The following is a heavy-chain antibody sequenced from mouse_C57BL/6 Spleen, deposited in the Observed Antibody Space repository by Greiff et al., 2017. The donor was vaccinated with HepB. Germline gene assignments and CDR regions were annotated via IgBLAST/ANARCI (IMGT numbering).Heavy chain of an antibody. Sequence: QVQLKQPGAELVKPGASVKLSCKASGYTFTSYWMHWVKQRPGQGLEWIGMIHPNSGSTNYNEKFKSKATLTVDKSSSTAYMQLSSLTSEDSAVYYCARSDGYDVGAMDYWGQGTSVTVSS. J-gene: IGHJ4*01. CDR3: ARSDGYDVGAMDY. CDR1: GYTFTSYW. D-gene: IGHD2-2*01. V-gene: IGHV1-64*01. CDR2: IHPNSGST.